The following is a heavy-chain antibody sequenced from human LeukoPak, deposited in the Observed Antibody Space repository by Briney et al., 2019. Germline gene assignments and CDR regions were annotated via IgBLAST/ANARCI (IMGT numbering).Heavy chain of an antibody. CDR1: GFTVSSNY. J-gene: IGHJ4*02. D-gene: IGHD4-17*01. V-gene: IGHV3-53*04. Sequence: GGSLRLSCAASGFTVSSNYMSWVRQAPGKGLEWVSVIYSGGSTYYADSVKGRFTISTHNSKNTLYLQMNSLRAEDTAVYYCARGDTVTTQVDYWGQGTLVTVSS. CDR2: IYSGGST. CDR3: ARGDTVTTQVDY.